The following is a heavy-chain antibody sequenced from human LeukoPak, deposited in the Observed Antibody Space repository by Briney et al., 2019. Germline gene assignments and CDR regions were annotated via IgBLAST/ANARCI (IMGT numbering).Heavy chain of an antibody. D-gene: IGHD6-19*01. CDR1: GGSISSYY. V-gene: IGHV4-59*12. J-gene: IGHJ3*02. CDR2: IYYSGST. CDR3: ARGGGSGWYGAAFDI. Sequence: SETLSLTCTVSGGSISSYYWSWIRQPPGKGLEWIGYIYYSGSTNYNPSLKSRVTISVDTSKNQFSLKLSSVTAADTAVYYCARGGGSGWYGAAFDIWGQGTMVTVSS.